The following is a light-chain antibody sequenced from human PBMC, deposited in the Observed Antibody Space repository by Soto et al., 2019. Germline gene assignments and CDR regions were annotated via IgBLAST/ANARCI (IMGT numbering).Light chain of an antibody. CDR3: AAWDDSLSGHVV. Sequence: QSVLTQPPSASGTPGQRVTISCSGSSSNIGSNYVYWYQQLPGTAPKLLIYSNNQRPSGVPDRFSGSKSGTSASLAISGLRSEDEADYCCAAWDDSLSGHVVFGGGTQLTVL. J-gene: IGLJ2*01. CDR2: SNN. CDR1: SSNIGSNY. V-gene: IGLV1-47*02.